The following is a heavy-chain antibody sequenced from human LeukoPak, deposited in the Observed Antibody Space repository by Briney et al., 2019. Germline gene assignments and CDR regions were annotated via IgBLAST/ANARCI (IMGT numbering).Heavy chain of an antibody. V-gene: IGHV4-59*08. D-gene: IGHD3-22*01. CDR3: ARRGYDSSGYYSYLDY. J-gene: IGHJ4*02. Sequence: KPSETLSVTCTVSGDSINSSHWSWIRQPPGKGLEWIGHMYYTGSTNYNPSLKSRVTISIDTSKNQFSLKLSSVTAADTAVYYCARRGYDSSGYYSYLDYWGQGTLVTVSS. CDR2: MYYTGST. CDR1: GDSINSSH.